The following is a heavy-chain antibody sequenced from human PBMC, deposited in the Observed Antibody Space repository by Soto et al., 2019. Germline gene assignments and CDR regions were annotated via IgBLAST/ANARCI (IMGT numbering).Heavy chain of an antibody. J-gene: IGHJ6*02. CDR1: GGTFSSYA. CDR2: IIPIFGTA. Sequence: SVKVSCKASGGTFSSYAISWVRQAPGQGLEWMGGIIPIFGTANYAQKFQGRVTITADESTSTAYMELSSLRSEDTAVYYCAIVSNVDYRRSYYYYYGMDVWGQGTTVTVSS. V-gene: IGHV1-69*13. D-gene: IGHD4-17*01. CDR3: AIVSNVDYRRSYYYYYGMDV.